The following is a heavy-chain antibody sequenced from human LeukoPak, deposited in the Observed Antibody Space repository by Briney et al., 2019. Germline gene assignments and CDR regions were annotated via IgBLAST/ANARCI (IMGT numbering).Heavy chain of an antibody. V-gene: IGHV3-74*01. CDR2: INSDGSTT. CDR3: RRGGVDY. CDR1: GFTFSSYW. J-gene: IGHJ4*02. Sequence: PGGSLRLSCAASGFTFSSYWMHWVRHTPGKGLVWVSRINSDGSTTTYADSVKGRFTISRDNAKNTLYLQMNSLRDEDTAVYYCRRGGVDYWGQGTLVTVSS. D-gene: IGHD3-10*01.